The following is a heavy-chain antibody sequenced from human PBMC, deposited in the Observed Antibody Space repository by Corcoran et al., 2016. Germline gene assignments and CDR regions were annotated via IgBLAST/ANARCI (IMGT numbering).Heavy chain of an antibody. D-gene: IGHD6-13*01. CDR3: AGRVWLRAAAAHGFDP. Sequence: EVQLVQSGAEVKKPGESLKISCKGSGYSFTSYWIGWVRQMSGKGLEWMGIIYPGDSDTRYSPSFQGQVTISADKSLSTAYLQWRSLKASDTAMYYCAGRVWLRAAAAHGFDPWGQGTLVTVSS. CDR1: GYSFTSYW. J-gene: IGHJ5*02. CDR2: IYPGDSDT. V-gene: IGHV5-51*01.